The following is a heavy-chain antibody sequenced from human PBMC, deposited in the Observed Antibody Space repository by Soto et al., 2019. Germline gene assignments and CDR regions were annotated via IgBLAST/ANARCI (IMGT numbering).Heavy chain of an antibody. CDR2: ISAYNGNT. J-gene: IGHJ4*02. V-gene: IGHV1-18*01. CDR3: AGGGESAGYSSSWYVAPYDY. CDR1: GYTFTSYG. Sequence: QVQLVQSGAEVKKPGASVKVSCKASGYTFTSYGISWVRQAPGQGLEWMGWISAYNGNTNYAQKLQGRVTMTTDTSTSTAYMELRSLRSDDTAVYYCAGGGESAGYSSSWYVAPYDYWGQGTLVTVSS. D-gene: IGHD6-13*01.